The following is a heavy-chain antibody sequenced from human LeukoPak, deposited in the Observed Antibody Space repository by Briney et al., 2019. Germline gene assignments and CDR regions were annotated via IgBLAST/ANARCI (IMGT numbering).Heavy chain of an antibody. Sequence: SETLSLTCTVSGGSISSYYWRWIRQPPGKGLEWIGYIYYSGSTNYNPSLKSRVTMSVDTSKNQFSLKLSSVTAADTAVYYCARDYGGTYYFDYWGRGALVTVSS. CDR2: IYYSGST. D-gene: IGHD4-23*01. J-gene: IGHJ4*02. V-gene: IGHV4-59*01. CDR3: ARDYGGTYYFDY. CDR1: GGSISSYY.